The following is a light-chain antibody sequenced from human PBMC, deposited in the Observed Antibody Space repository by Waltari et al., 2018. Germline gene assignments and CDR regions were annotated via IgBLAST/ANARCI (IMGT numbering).Light chain of an antibody. CDR1: QNIHSW. J-gene: IGKJ2*01. Sequence: DIQMTQSPSTLSASLGDRVSITCRASQNIHSWLAWYQQKPGKAPKLLFYKASTLQTGVPSRFSGSVSGTDFTLTISSQQPDDFATYYCQQYDTVPYTFGLGTKVE. CDR3: QQYDTVPYT. CDR2: KAS. V-gene: IGKV1-5*03.